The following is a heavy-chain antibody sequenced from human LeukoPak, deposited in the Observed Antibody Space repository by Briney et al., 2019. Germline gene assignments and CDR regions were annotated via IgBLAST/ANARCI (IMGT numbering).Heavy chain of an antibody. CDR3: ARAYYSDSSGYFYLSDS. CDR2: TSYDGSNK. J-gene: IGHJ4*02. CDR1: GFIFSDHA. D-gene: IGHD3-22*01. Sequence: GGPLRLSCAASGFIFSDHAMQWVRQAPGKGLEWVAVTSYDGSNKYADSVKGRFTISRDNSKNTLYLQMNSLRAEDTAVYYCARAYYSDSSGYFYLSDSWGQGTLVTVSS. V-gene: IGHV3-30*04.